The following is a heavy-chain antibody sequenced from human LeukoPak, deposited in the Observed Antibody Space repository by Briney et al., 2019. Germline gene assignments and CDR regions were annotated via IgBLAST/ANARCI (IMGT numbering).Heavy chain of an antibody. CDR2: ISYDGSNK. CDR3: ARESRRGSWYVPFDY. D-gene: IGHD6-13*01. CDR1: GFTFSSYA. V-gene: IGHV3-30*04. Sequence: GSLRLSCAASGFTFSSYAMHWVRQAPGKGLEWVAVISYDGSNKYYADSVKGRFTISRDNSKNTLYLQMNSLRAEDTAVYYCARESRRGSWYVPFDYWGQGTLVTVSS. J-gene: IGHJ4*02.